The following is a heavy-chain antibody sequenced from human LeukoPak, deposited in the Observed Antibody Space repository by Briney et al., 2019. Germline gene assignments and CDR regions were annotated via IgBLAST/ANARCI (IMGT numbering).Heavy chain of an antibody. V-gene: IGHV3-53*01. CDR3: ARAWFGELGDAFDI. D-gene: IGHD3-10*01. CDR1: GFTVSSNY. CDR2: IYSGGST. J-gene: IGHJ3*02. Sequence: GGSLRLSCAASGFTVSSNYMSWVRQAPGKGLEWVSVIYSGGSTYYADSVKGRFTISRDNSKNTLYLQMNSLRAEDTAVYYCARAWFGELGDAFDIWGQGTMVTVSS.